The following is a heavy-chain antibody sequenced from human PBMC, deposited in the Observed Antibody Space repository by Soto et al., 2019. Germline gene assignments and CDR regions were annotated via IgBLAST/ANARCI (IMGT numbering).Heavy chain of an antibody. Sequence: QVQLVESGGGVVQPGRSLRLSCAASGFTFSSYGMHWVRQAPGKGLEWVAVIWYDGSNKYYADSVKGRFTIPIDNSKNTLELQMNTLRAEDTAVYYCARPNSSGFYFDYWGQGALVTVSS. J-gene: IGHJ4*02. CDR1: GFTFSSYG. D-gene: IGHD6-19*01. CDR3: ARPNSSGFYFDY. CDR2: IWYDGSNK. V-gene: IGHV3-33*01.